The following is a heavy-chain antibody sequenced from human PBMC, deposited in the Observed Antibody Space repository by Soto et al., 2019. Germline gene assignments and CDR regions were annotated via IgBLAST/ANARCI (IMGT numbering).Heavy chain of an antibody. D-gene: IGHD7-27*01. CDR3: ARDGVGPTGDAHYYYYSGMDV. J-gene: IGHJ6*02. Sequence: VGSMRLSCAASGVNFSRSAMSWVRQAPGKGLEWVSAITGSGSGTYYADSVKGRFTISRDISKSTLYLQMNSLRADDTAVYYCARDGVGPTGDAHYYYYSGMDVCGQGTTVNVSS. CDR1: GVNFSRSA. CDR2: ITGSGSGT. V-gene: IGHV3-23*01.